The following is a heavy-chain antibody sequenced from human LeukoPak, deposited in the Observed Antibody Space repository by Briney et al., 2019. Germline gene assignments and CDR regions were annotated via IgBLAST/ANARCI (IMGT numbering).Heavy chain of an antibody. J-gene: IGHJ4*02. Sequence: GRSLRLSCAAAGFTFSHYGMHWVRQAPGKGLEWVAVIWSDGTNQYYADSVKGRFTISRDDYGNTVYLQMNSLRPEDTAVYYCAKDAQRGFDYSNSLENWGQGTPVTVST. D-gene: IGHD4-11*01. CDR2: IWSDGTNQ. V-gene: IGHV3-33*06. CDR3: AKDAQRGFDYSNSLEN. CDR1: GFTFSHYG.